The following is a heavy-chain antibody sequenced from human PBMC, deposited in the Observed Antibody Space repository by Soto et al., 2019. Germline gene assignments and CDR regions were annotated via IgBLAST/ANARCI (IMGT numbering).Heavy chain of an antibody. Sequence: QVQLQESGPGLVKPSQTLSLTCTVSGDSIGTGGYYWDWIRQHPGKGPEWIGYIHYSGNTYYNPSPKSRLTTSLDTSKNQFSLHLSSVTAADTAVYYCATNHDDISGRTPLLFDSWGQGTLVTVSS. CDR3: ATNHDDISGRTPLLFDS. CDR2: IHYSGNT. J-gene: IGHJ4*02. V-gene: IGHV4-31*03. D-gene: IGHD3-22*01. CDR1: GDSIGTGGYY.